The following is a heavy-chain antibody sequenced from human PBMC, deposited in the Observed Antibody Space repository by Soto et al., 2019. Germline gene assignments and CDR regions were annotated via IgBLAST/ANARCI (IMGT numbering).Heavy chain of an antibody. Sequence: QVQLVQSGAEVKKPGASVKVSCKASGYTFTSYGISWVRQAPGQGLEWMGWISAYNGNTNYAQKLQGRVTMTTDTSTSTAYMELRSLRSYDTAVYYCARGPMYYYDSSGYYLPDYWCQGTLVTVSS. D-gene: IGHD3-22*01. V-gene: IGHV1-18*04. J-gene: IGHJ4*02. CDR1: GYTFTSYG. CDR3: ARGPMYYYDSSGYYLPDY. CDR2: ISAYNGNT.